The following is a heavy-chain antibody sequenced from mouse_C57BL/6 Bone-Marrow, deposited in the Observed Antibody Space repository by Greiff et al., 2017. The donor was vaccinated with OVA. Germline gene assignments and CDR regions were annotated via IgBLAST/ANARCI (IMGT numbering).Heavy chain of an antibody. V-gene: IGHV1-82*01. CDR1: GYAFSSSW. D-gene: IGHD2-4*01. J-gene: IGHJ3*01. CDR3: AREGVYYDYDVRLFAY. CDR2: IYPGDGDT. Sequence: VQLQESGPELVKPGASVKISCKASGYAFSSSWMNWVKQRPGKGLEWIGRIYPGDGDTNYNGKFKGKATLTADKSSSTAYMQLSSLTSEDSAVYFCAREGVYYDYDVRLFAYWGQGTLVTVSA.